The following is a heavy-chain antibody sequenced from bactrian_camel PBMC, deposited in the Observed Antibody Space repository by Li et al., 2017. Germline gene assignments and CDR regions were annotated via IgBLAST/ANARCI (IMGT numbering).Heavy chain of an antibody. D-gene: IGHD3*01. J-gene: IGHJ4*01. V-gene: IGHV3S40*01. Sequence: DVQLVESGGGLVQPGGSLRLSCVASGFTFSTYDMTWVPQAPGKGLEWVSTILSGGRDTHYEDSVKGRFTISRDNAKSTVYLQLNSLPTEDMAMYYCATLGDTWYLNNWGQGTQVTVS. CDR3: ATLGDTWYLNN. CDR1: GFTFSTYD. CDR2: ILSGGRDT.